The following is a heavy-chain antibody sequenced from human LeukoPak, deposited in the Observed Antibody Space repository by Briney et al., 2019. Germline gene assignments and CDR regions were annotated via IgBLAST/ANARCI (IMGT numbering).Heavy chain of an antibody. CDR3: ARANLIYDFWSGYYT. Sequence: ASVKVSCKASGYTFTGYYMLWVRQAPGQGLEWMGWINPNSGGTNYAQKLQGRVTMTRDTSISTAYMELSRLRSDDTAVYYCARANLIYDFWSGYYTWGQGTLVTVSS. CDR2: INPNSGGT. V-gene: IGHV1-2*02. J-gene: IGHJ5*02. D-gene: IGHD3-3*01. CDR1: GYTFTGYY.